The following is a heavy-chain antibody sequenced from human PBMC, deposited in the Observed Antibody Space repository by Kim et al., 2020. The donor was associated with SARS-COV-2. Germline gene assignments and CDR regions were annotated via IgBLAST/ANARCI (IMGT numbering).Heavy chain of an antibody. Sequence: KYYADSVKGRFTISRDNSKNTLYLQMNSLRAEDTAVYYCARGIGGGYPDNWGQGTLVTVSS. J-gene: IGHJ4*02. CDR2: K. CDR3: ARGIGGGYPDN. V-gene: IGHV3-30*01. D-gene: IGHD5-12*01.